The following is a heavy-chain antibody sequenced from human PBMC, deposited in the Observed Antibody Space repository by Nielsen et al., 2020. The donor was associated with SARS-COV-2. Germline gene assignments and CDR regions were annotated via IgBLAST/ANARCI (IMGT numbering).Heavy chain of an antibody. V-gene: IGHV3-74*01. D-gene: IGHD4-17*01. CDR1: GFTFSSHW. CDR3: ARALTVTTT. Sequence: GGSLRLSCAASGFTFSSHWMHWVRQAPGTGLVWVSRIDSDGSSTNYADSVKGRFTISRDNAKNSLYLQMNSLRAEDTAVYYCARALTVTTTWGQGTLVTVSS. CDR2: IDSDGSST. J-gene: IGHJ5*02.